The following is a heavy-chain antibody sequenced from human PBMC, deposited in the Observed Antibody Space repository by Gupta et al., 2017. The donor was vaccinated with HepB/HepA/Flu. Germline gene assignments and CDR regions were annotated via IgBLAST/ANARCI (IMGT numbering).Heavy chain of an antibody. CDR3: ARLGYSYAEQPFDY. Sequence: QVQLQESGPGLVKPSQTLSLTCTVSGGSISRGGYYWSWIRQHPGKGLEWIGYIYYSGSTYYNPSLKSRVTISVDTSKNQFSLKLSSVTAADTAVYYCARLGYSYAEQPFDYWGQGTLVTVSS. CDR2: IYYSGST. CDR1: GGSISRGGYY. D-gene: IGHD5-18*01. V-gene: IGHV4-31*03. J-gene: IGHJ4*02.